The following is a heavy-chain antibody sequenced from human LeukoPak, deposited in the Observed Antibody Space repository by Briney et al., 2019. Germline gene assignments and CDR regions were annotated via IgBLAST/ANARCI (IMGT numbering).Heavy chain of an antibody. V-gene: IGHV4-38-2*02. CDR2: IFHSGST. Sequence: SETLSLTCTVSGYSISSGYYWGWIRQPPGKGLEWIGSIFHSGSTYYNPSLKSRVTISLDTSKNQFSLKLSSVTAADTAVYYCARVRRTYYYYMDVWGKGTTVTVSS. CDR1: GYSISSGYY. J-gene: IGHJ6*03. CDR3: ARVRRTYYYYMDV.